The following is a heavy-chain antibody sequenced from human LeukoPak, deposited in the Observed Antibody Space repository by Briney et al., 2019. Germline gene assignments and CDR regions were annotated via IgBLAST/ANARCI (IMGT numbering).Heavy chain of an antibody. V-gene: IGHV4-61*08. CDR3: ARTFSESYYYYGMDV. Sequence: GSLRLSCAASGFSLADCAMHWVRQVPGKGLEWIGYVYYSGRTNYNPSLKSRVTISVDTSKNQFSLKLSSVTAADTAVYYCARTFSESYYYYGMDVWGQGTTVTVSS. D-gene: IGHD1-26*01. CDR2: VYYSGRT. J-gene: IGHJ6*02. CDR1: GFSLADCA.